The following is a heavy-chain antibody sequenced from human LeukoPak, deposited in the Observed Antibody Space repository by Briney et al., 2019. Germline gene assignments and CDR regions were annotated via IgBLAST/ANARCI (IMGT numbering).Heavy chain of an antibody. Sequence: PGGSLRLSCAASGFTVSDNYMSWVRQAPGKGLEWVSITYSDSNTNYADSVKGRFTISRDTSQNTLSLQMNSLRAEDTAVYYCARDRTARDGYGAYAFDIWGQGTMVTVSS. CDR2: TYSDSNT. J-gene: IGHJ3*02. CDR3: ARDRTARDGYGAYAFDI. D-gene: IGHD5-24*01. CDR1: GFTVSDNY. V-gene: IGHV3-53*01.